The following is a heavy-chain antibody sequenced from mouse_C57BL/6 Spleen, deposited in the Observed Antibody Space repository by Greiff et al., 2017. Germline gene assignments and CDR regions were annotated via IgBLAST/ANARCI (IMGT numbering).Heavy chain of an antibody. D-gene: IGHD2-1*01. CDR2: INPNYGTT. Sequence: VQLQQSGPELVKPGASVKISCKASGYSFTDYNMNWVKQSNGKSLEWIGVINPNYGTTNYNQKFKGKATLTVDQSSSTAYMQRNSLTSEDSAVYYGAREGVYYVNFYWYFEVWGTGTTVTVSS. CDR1: GYSFTDYN. V-gene: IGHV1-39*01. J-gene: IGHJ1*03. CDR3: AREGVYYVNFYWYFEV.